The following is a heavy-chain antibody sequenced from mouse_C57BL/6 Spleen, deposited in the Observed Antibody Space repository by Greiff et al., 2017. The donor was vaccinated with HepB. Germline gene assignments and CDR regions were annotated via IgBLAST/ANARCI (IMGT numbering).Heavy chain of an antibody. J-gene: IGHJ4*01. CDR3: ARHGDDYYAMDY. Sequence: DVMLVESGGDLVKPGGSLKLSCAASGFTFSSYGMSWVRQTPEKRLEWVATISSGGSYTYYPDSVKGRFTISRDNAKNTLYLQMSSLKSEDTAMYYCARHGDDYYAMDYWGQGTSVTVSS. CDR1: GFTFSSYG. CDR2: ISSGGSYT. V-gene: IGHV5-6*02.